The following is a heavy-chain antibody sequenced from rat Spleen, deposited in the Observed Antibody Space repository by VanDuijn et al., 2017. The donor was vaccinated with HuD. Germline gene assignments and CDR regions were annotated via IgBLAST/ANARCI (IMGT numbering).Heavy chain of an antibody. Sequence: QVQLKESGPGLVQPSQTVSLTCTVSGFSLSRHGVIWVRQPPGKGLEWMGVIWGNGNTNYNSAVQSRLSISRDTSKSQVFLKMNSLQPEDTGTYYCARHDYSGDVDFDYWGQGVMVTVSS. CDR3: ARHDYSGDVDFDY. D-gene: IGHD1-1*01. CDR2: IWGNGNT. CDR1: GFSLSRHG. J-gene: IGHJ2*01. V-gene: IGHV2-13*01.